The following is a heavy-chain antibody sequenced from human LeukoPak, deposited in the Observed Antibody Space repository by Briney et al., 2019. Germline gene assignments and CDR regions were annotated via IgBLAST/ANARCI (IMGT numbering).Heavy chain of an antibody. V-gene: IGHV3-20*04. CDR3: AKGYSSGWSEGFLDY. J-gene: IGHJ4*02. CDR1: GLTFDDYG. D-gene: IGHD6-19*01. Sequence: PGGSLRLSCAASGLTFDDYGMSWVRQAPGKGLEWVSGINWNGGSTGYADSVKGRFTISRDNAKNSLYLQMNSLRAEDTALYYCAKGYSSGWSEGFLDYWGQGTLVTVSS. CDR2: INWNGGST.